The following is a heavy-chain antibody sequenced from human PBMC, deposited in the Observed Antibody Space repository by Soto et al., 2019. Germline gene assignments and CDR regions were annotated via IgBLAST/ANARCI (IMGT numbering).Heavy chain of an antibody. J-gene: IGHJ4*02. CDR1: GFSFSNAW. Sequence: GGSLRLSCATSGFSFSNAWMSWVRQAPGKGLEWVGRIKTKSEGVTTSYAAPAKSRFTISRDDSKNTVSLQMNSLKTEDTAVYYCFPTPYLGQGTLVTVSS. CDR3: FPTPY. CDR2: IKTKSEGVTT. V-gene: IGHV3-15*01.